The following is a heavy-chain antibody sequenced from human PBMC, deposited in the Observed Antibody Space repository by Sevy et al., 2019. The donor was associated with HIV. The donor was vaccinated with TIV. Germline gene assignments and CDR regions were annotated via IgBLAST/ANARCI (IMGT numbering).Heavy chain of an antibody. CDR2: IYYSGST. J-gene: IGHJ6*03. D-gene: IGHD6-13*01. V-gene: IGHV4-59*08. CDR3: ARRVGIAAAGTGSSYYYYYMDV. CDR1: GGSISSYY. Sequence: SETLSLTCTVSGGSISSYYWSWIRQPPGKGLEWIGYIYYSGSTNYNPSLKSRVTISVDTSKNQFSLMLSSVTAADTAVYYDARRVGIAAAGTGSSYYYYYMDVWGKGTTVTVSS.